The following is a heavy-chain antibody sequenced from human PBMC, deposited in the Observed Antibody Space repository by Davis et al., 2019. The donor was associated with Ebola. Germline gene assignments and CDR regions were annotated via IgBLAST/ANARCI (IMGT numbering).Heavy chain of an antibody. CDR3: ARAEYYDFWSALGSAYYMDV. D-gene: IGHD3-3*01. Sequence: PGGSLRLSCAASGFTVSSNYMSWVRQAPGKGLEWVSVIYSGGSTYYADSVKGRFTISRDNSKNTLYLQMNSLRAEDTAVYYCARAEYYDFWSALGSAYYMDVWGKGTTVTVSS. J-gene: IGHJ6*03. V-gene: IGHV3-53*01. CDR1: GFTVSSNY. CDR2: IYSGGST.